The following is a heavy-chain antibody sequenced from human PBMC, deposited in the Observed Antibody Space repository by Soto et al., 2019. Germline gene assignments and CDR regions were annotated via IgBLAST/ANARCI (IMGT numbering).Heavy chain of an antibody. CDR1: GFTFSSYV. CDR2: VDASGAGT. CDR3: AKRLGGAAYRYFDV. Sequence: GGSLRLSCAVSGFTFSSYVMSWVRRAPGRGLEWVATVDASGAGTYYADSVKARFTISRDNPKNTLYLQMNSLRLDDTAIYYCAKRLGGAAYRYFDVWGSGTLVPVSS. V-gene: IGHV3-23*01. D-gene: IGHD3-16*01. J-gene: IGHJ2*01.